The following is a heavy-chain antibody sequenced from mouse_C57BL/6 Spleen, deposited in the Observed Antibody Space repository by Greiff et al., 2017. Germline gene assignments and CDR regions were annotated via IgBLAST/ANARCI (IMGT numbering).Heavy chain of an antibody. D-gene: IGHD2-3*01. CDR1: GFSFNTYA. CDR2: IRSKSNNYAT. V-gene: IGHV10-1*01. Sequence: EVQVVESGGGLVQPKGSLKLSCAASGFSFNTYAMNWVRQAPGKGLEWVARIRSKSNNYATYYADSVKDRFTISRDDSESMLYLQMNNLKSEDTAMYYCVRHGDGYHGNFDYWGQGTTLTVSS. J-gene: IGHJ2*01. CDR3: VRHGDGYHGNFDY.